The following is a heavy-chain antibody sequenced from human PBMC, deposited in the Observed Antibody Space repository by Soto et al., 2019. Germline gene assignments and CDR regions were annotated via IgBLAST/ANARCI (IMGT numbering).Heavy chain of an antibody. V-gene: IGHV1-18*01. D-gene: IGHD5-18*01. J-gene: IGHJ4*02. CDR2: ISGYNGHT. CDR1: GYPFTTFH. Sequence: ASVKVSCKASGYPFTTFHISWVRQAPGQGLEWMGWISGYNGHTNYPQKLQGRVTMTTDTSTSTAYMELRSLTSDDTAMYYCARTVDTDMVTYYFDDWGQGTLVTVSS. CDR3: ARTVDTDMVTYYFDD.